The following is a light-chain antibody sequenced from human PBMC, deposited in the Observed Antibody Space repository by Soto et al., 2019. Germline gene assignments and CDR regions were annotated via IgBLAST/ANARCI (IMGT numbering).Light chain of an antibody. CDR1: QSAGNF. CDR2: YIS. J-gene: IGKJ5*01. CDR3: QQYNNWPIT. V-gene: IGKV3D-15*01. Sequence: EIVMTQSPATLSVSPGETASLSCRASQSAGNFLAWYQQKPGQAPRLLIYYISTRATGIPAGFSGSGSGTEFTLTISSLQSEDFEVYYCQQYNNWPITFGQGTRLEIK.